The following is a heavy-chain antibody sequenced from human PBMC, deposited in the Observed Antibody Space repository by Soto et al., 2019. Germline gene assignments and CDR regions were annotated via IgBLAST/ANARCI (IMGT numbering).Heavy chain of an antibody. CDR2: IIPIFGTA. CDR3: ARGDIVVVPAANYYYGMDV. Sequence: SVKVSCKDSGGTFGSYAISWVRQAPGQGLEWMGGIIPIFGTANYAQKFQGRVTITADESTSTAYMELSSLRSEDTAVYYCARGDIVVVPAANYYYGMDVWGQGTTVTVSS. J-gene: IGHJ6*02. V-gene: IGHV1-69*13. D-gene: IGHD2-2*01. CDR1: GGTFGSYA.